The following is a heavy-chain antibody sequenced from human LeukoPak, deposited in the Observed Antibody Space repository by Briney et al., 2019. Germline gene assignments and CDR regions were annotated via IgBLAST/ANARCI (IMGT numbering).Heavy chain of an antibody. V-gene: IGHV3-23*01. CDR1: GFTFSSYA. D-gene: IGHD3-3*01. CDR2: ISGSGGST. CDR3: AKVSGTLEWLLPNFDY. Sequence: PGGSLRLSCAASGFTFSSYAMGWVRQAPGKGLEWVSAISGSGGSTYYADSVKGRFTISRDNSKNTLYLQMNSLRAEDTAVYYCAKVSGTLEWLLPNFDYWGQGTLVTVSS. J-gene: IGHJ4*02.